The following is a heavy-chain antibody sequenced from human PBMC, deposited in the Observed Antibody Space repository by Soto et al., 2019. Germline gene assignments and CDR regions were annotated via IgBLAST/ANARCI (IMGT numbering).Heavy chain of an antibody. CDR3: ARVDYDGSRLIDY. D-gene: IGHD3-22*01. Sequence: QVQLQESGPGLVKPSQTLSLTCTVSVGSISSGGYYWSWIRQHPGKGLEWIGYIYYSGSTYYNPCLKSRVTISVDTSKNQFSLKLSSVTAADTAVYYCARVDYDGSRLIDYWGQGTLVTVSS. CDR2: IYYSGST. J-gene: IGHJ4*02. V-gene: IGHV4-31*03. CDR1: VGSISSGGYY.